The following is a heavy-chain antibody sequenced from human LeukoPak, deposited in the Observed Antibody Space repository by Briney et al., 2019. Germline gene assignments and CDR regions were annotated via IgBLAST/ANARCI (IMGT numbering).Heavy chain of an antibody. CDR1: VYTFTSYG. CDR3: ARVRGYYYDSSGYSFDY. Sequence: GASVKVSCKASVYTFTSYGISWVRQAPGQGLEWMGWISAYNGNTNYAQKLQGRVTMTTDTSTRTAYMELRSLRSDDTAVYYCARVRGYYYDSSGYSFDYWGQGTLVTVSS. D-gene: IGHD3-22*01. CDR2: ISAYNGNT. V-gene: IGHV1-18*01. J-gene: IGHJ4*02.